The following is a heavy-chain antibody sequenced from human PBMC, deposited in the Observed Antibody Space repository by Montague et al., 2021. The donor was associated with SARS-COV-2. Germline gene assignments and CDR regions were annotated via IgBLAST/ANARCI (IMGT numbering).Heavy chain of an antibody. Sequence: SETLSLTCAVYDGSLSDYSWTWIRQPPGKGLEWLGEINHRGSTNYTPSLKSRVTISVDTSKNQFFLKMTSVTAADTAVYYCARGRQHINMVVVVVTGEEYYCDFWGQGTLVAVAS. CDR3: ARGRQHINMVVVVVTGEEYYCDF. D-gene: IGHD3-22*01. V-gene: IGHV4-34*01. CDR1: DGSLSDYS. J-gene: IGHJ4*02. CDR2: INHRGST.